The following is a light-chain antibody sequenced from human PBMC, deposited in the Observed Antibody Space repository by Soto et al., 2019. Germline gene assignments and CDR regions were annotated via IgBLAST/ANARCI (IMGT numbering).Light chain of an antibody. CDR2: RNN. V-gene: IGLV1-47*01. J-gene: IGLJ6*01. CDR1: SSNIGSNY. Sequence: QSVLTQPPSASGTPGQRVTISCSGSSSNIGSNYVYWYQQLPGTAPKHLIYRNNQRPSGVPDRFSGSESSTSASLSISVLRSEDEAEYYCAAWDDSRSGSHVFGGGTKVTVL. CDR3: AAWDDSRSGSHV.